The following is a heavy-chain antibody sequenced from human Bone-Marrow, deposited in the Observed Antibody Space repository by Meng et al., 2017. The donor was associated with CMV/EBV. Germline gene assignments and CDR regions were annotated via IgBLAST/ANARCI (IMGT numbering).Heavy chain of an antibody. D-gene: IGHD1-26*01. CDR3: ARDRSLSATTTFYYFYGLDV. J-gene: IGHJ6*02. CDR2: ISTYNGNT. CDR1: GYTFNAYG. Sequence: ASVKVSCKASGYTFNAYGISWVRQAPGQGLEWMGWISTYNGNTNYAQKVQGRVTMTTATSTSTVYMELRSLRSDDTAVYYCARDRSLSATTTFYYFYGLDVWGQGTTVNVSS. V-gene: IGHV1-18*04.